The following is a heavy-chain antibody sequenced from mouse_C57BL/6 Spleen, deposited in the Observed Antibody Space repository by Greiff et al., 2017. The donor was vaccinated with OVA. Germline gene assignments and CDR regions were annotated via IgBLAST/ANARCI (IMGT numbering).Heavy chain of an antibody. D-gene: IGHD1-1*01. J-gene: IGHJ4*01. Sequence: EVQVVESGGDLVKPGGSLKLSCAASGFTFSSYGMSWVRQTPDKRLEWVATISSGGSYTYYPDSVKGRFTISRDNAKNTLYLQMGSLKSEDTAMYYCARLITTVVVYYYDMDYWGQGTSVTVSS. CDR3: ARLITTVVVYYYDMDY. CDR2: ISSGGSYT. CDR1: GFTFSSYG. V-gene: IGHV5-6*01.